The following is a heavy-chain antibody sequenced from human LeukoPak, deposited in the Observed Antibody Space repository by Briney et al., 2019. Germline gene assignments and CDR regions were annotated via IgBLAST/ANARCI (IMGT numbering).Heavy chain of an antibody. CDR3: ARDWFEDGSGEDGWFDP. D-gene: IGHD3-10*01. CDR1: GGSISSGDYY. J-gene: IGHJ5*02. Sequence: SETLSLTCTVSGGSISSGDYYWSWIRQPPGKGLEWIGYIYYSGSTYYNPSLKSRVTISVDTSKNQFSLKLSSVTAADTAVYYCARDWFEDGSGEDGWFDPWGQGTLVTVSS. V-gene: IGHV4-30-4*01. CDR2: IYYSGST.